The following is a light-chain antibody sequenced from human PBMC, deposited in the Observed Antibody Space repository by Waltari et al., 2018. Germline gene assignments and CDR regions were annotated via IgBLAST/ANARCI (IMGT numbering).Light chain of an antibody. CDR1: QSVLYSANSKNY. V-gene: IGKV4-1*01. CDR3: QQYYGAPRT. Sequence: DIVMTQSPDSLAVSLGGRATINCQSSQSVLYSANSKNYLAWFQQKPGQPPKLLIYWSSTRESGVPDRFIGSGSGTDFTLTITSLQAEDVAVYYCQQYYGAPRTFGQGTKVEIK. CDR2: WSS. J-gene: IGKJ1*01.